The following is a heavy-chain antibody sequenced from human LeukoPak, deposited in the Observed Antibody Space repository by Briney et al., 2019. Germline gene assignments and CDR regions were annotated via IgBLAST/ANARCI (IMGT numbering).Heavy chain of an antibody. V-gene: IGHV3-23*01. J-gene: IGHJ6*03. CDR3: AKKFGWLDGKTRYYCYYMDV. Sequence: GGSLRLSCAASGFTFSSYAMSWVRQAPGKGLEWVSAISGSGGSTYYADSVKGRFTISRDNSKNTLYLQMNSLRAEDTAVYYCAKKFGWLDGKTRYYCYYMDVWGKGTTVTVSS. CDR2: ISGSGGST. CDR1: GFTFSSYA. D-gene: IGHD5-24*01.